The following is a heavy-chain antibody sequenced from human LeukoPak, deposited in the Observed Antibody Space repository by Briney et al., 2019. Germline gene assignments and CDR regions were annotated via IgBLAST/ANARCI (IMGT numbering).Heavy chain of an antibody. CDR3: ARDGYSGSYSHSGIDY. CDR2: ISAYNSNT. V-gene: IGHV1-18*01. D-gene: IGHD1-26*01. CDR1: GYTFTSYG. J-gene: IGHJ4*02. Sequence: ASVKASCKASGYTFTSYGIRWLRQAAGHRLAWLGWISAYNSNTNYAQKLQGRVTMTRDTSTSTAYMELRSLRSDDTAVYYCARDGYSGSYSHSGIDYWGQGTLVIVTS.